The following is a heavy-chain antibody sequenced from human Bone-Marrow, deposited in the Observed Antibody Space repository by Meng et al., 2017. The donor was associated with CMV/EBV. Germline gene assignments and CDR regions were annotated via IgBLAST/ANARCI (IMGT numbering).Heavy chain of an antibody. V-gene: IGHV4-61*01. Sequence: SETLSLTCTVSGGSVSSGSYYWSWIRQPPGKGLEWIGYIYYSGSTNYNPSLKSRVTISVDTSKNQFSLKLSSVTAADTAVYYCARDMGYRAYCSSTSCYSGRGGMDVWGPGNTVNGAS. CDR3: ARDMGYRAYCSSTSCYSGRGGMDV. CDR2: IYYSGST. J-gene: IGHJ6*02. CDR1: GGSVSSGSYY. D-gene: IGHD2-2*02.